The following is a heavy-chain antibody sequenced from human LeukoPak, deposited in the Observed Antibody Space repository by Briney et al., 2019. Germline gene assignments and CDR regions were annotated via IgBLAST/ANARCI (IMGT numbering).Heavy chain of an antibody. CDR1: GYTFTSYD. Sequence: ASVKVSCKASGYTFTSYDINWVRQAPGQGLEWMGWMNPNSGNTGYAQKFQGRVTMARNTSISTAYMELSSLRSEDTAVYYCARAGDSSGYYFSSLDYWGQGTLVTVSS. CDR2: MNPNSGNT. V-gene: IGHV1-8*01. J-gene: IGHJ4*02. D-gene: IGHD3-22*01. CDR3: ARAGDSSGYYFSSLDY.